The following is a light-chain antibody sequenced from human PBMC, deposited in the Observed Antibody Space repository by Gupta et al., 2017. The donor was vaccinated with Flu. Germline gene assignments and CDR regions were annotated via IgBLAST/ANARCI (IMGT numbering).Light chain of an antibody. Sequence: MQMTQSPSSLSASVGDRVTITCRASQGISNDLGWYQQKPGKAPKRLIYAASSLQSGVPSRFSGSGSGTEFTLTISSRQPEDFANYYCRQQNSSPITFGRGTKVEIK. CDR3: RQQNSSPIT. CDR2: AAS. J-gene: IGKJ4*01. V-gene: IGKV1-17*01. CDR1: QGISND.